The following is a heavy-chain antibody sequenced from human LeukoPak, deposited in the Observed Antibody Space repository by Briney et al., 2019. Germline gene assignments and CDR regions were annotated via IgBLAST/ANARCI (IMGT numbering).Heavy chain of an antibody. CDR1: GYTFTSYG. V-gene: IGHV1-18*01. CDR3: ARGRGGEQGDDHYYFDY. Sequence: SVKASCKASGYTFTSYGISWVRQAPGQGLEWMGWISAYNGNTNYAQKLQGRVTMTTDTSTSTAYMELRSLRSDDTAVYYCARGRGGEQGDDHYYFDYWGQGTLVTVSS. D-gene: IGHD1-1*01. J-gene: IGHJ4*02. CDR2: ISAYNGNT.